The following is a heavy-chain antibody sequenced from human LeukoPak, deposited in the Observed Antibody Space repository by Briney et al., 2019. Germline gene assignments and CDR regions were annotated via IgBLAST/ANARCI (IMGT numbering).Heavy chain of an antibody. CDR2: ISGGGGST. D-gene: IGHD5-18*01. V-gene: IGHV3-23*01. J-gene: IGHJ4*02. CDR1: GFTFSSYA. Sequence: GGSLRLSCAASGFTFSSYAMSWVRQAPGKGLEWVSAISGGGGSTYYADSVKGRFTISRDNSKNTLCLQMNSLRAEDTAVYYCATEIGYSYGVFDYWGQGTLVTVSS. CDR3: ATEIGYSYGVFDY.